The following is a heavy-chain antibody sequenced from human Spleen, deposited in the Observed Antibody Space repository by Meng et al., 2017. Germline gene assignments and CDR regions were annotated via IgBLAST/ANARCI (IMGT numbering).Heavy chain of an antibody. Sequence: SWAASGFSVSHNYMSWVRQAPGKGLEWVSVIYSGGNTYYADSVKGRFTISRDNSKNTLYLQMNSLRAEDTAVYYCARDLSYYYGSGNAFDIWGQGTMVTVSS. CDR1: GFSVSHNY. CDR2: IYSGGNT. J-gene: IGHJ3*02. D-gene: IGHD3-10*01. CDR3: ARDLSYYYGSGNAFDI. V-gene: IGHV3-66*01.